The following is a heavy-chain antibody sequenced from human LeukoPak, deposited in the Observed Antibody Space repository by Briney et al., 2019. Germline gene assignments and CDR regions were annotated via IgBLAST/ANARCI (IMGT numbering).Heavy chain of an antibody. CDR3: ARRDRYCSGGSCERIFDY. J-gene: IGHJ4*02. Sequence: SETLSLTCTVSGGSISSSSYDWGWIRQPPGKGLEWIGSIYYSGSTYYNPSLKSRVTISVDTSKNQFSLKLSSVTAADTAVYYCARRDRYCSGGSCERIFDYWRQGTLVTVSS. D-gene: IGHD2-15*01. V-gene: IGHV4-39*01. CDR2: IYYSGST. CDR1: GGSISSSSYD.